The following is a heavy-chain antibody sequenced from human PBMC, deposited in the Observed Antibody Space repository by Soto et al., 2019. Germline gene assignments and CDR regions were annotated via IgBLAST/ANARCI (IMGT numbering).Heavy chain of an antibody. CDR2: ISGSGGST. V-gene: IGHV3-23*01. Sequence: GGSLRLSCAASGFTFSSYAMSWVRQAPGKGLEWVSAISGSGGSTYYADSVKGRFTISRDNSKNTLYLQMNSLRAEDTAVYYCAKISVRGVAVAGGALRWGQGTLVTVSS. CDR3: AKISVRGVAVAGGALR. CDR1: GFTFSSYA. D-gene: IGHD6-19*01. J-gene: IGHJ4*02.